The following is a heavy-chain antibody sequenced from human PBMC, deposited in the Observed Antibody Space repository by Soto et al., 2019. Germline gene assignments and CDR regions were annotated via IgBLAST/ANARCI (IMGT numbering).Heavy chain of an antibody. CDR1: GYTFTSYA. CDR2: INAGNGNT. D-gene: IGHD6-6*01. Sequence: ASVKVSCKASGYTFTSYAMHWVRQAPGQRLEWMGWINAGNGNTKYSQKFQGRVTITRDTSASTAYMELSSLRPEDTAVYYCARGRDSSSSGRRYYYYYMDVWGKGTTVTVSS. V-gene: IGHV1-3*01. CDR3: ARGRDSSSSGRRYYYYYMDV. J-gene: IGHJ6*03.